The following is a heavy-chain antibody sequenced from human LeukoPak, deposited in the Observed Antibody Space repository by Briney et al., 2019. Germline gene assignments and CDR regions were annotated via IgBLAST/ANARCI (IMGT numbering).Heavy chain of an antibody. CDR3: VRDWGYDSSGYWQKYFDT. D-gene: IGHD3-22*01. J-gene: IGHJ4*02. Sequence: WASLRLSCTASGYTFTTFCIHWVRQAPGKGLEWISRINHDGGSTNYAHSVKGRFTITRDTSKNTVYLQMNSLRAEDTAVYYCVRDWGYDSSGYWQKYFDTWGQGTLVTVSS. CDR2: INHDGGST. V-gene: IGHV3-74*01. CDR1: GYTFTTFC.